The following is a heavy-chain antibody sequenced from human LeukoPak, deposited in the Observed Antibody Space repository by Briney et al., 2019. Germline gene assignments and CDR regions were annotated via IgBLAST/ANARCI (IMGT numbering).Heavy chain of an antibody. V-gene: IGHV3-23*01. Sequence: GASLRLSCAASGFTFSSYAMSWVRQAPGKGLEWVSAISGSGGSTYYADSVKGRFTISRDNSKSTLYLQMNSLRAEDTAVYYCAKDESGYSSGWYYWGQGTLVTVSS. D-gene: IGHD6-19*01. J-gene: IGHJ4*02. CDR3: AKDESGYSSGWYY. CDR1: GFTFSSYA. CDR2: ISGSGGST.